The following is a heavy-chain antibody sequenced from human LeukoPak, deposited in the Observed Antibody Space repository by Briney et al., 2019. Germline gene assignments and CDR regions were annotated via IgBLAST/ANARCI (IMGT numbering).Heavy chain of an antibody. J-gene: IGHJ5*02. CDR2: IYYSGST. CDR1: GGSISSYY. V-gene: IGHV4-59*01. CDR3: ARTSIAAAGQPYNWFDP. D-gene: IGHD6-13*01. Sequence: SETLSLTCTVSGGSISSYYWSWIRQPPGKGLEWIRYIYYSGSTNYNPSLKSRVTISVDTSKNQFSLKLSSVTAADTAVYYCARTSIAAAGQPYNWFDPWGQGTLVTVSS.